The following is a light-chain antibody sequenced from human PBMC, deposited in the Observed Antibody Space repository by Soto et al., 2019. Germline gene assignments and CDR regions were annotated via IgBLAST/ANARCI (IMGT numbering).Light chain of an antibody. V-gene: IGKV1-39*01. CDR2: AAS. J-gene: IGKJ1*01. CDR3: QQSHSIPWT. Sequence: TQMTQSTSSLSASVGDRVTITCRASHSVSNYLNWYQQKIGDAPKLLIYAASNLQSGVPSTFSGSGSGTDFTLTISSLQPEDFATYYCQQSHSIPWTFGQGTKVDIK. CDR1: HSVSNY.